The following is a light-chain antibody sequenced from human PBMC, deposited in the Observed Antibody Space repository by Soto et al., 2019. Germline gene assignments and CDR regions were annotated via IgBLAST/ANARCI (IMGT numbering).Light chain of an antibody. CDR1: ISNLGGNS. CDR2: DDN. V-gene: IGLV1-51*01. J-gene: IGLJ1*01. CDR3: GSWDSSLSAYV. Sequence: QSLLTQPPSLSAAPGQKVAISCSGSISNLGGNSVSWYQQLPGTAPKLLIYDDNKRPSGIPDRFSGSKSGTSATLGITGFQTGDEADYYCGSWDSSLSAYVYGTGTKVNVL.